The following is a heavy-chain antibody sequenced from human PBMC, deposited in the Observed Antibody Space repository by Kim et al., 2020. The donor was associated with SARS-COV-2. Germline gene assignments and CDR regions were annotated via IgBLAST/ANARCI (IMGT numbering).Heavy chain of an antibody. CDR2: IIPIFGTA. J-gene: IGHJ6*02. D-gene: IGHD2-2*01. CDR1: GGTFSSYA. V-gene: IGHV1-69*13. CDR3: ARRGYCSSTSCNRRRNYYYYYGMDV. Sequence: SVKVSCKASGGTFSSYAISWVRQAPGQGLEWMGGIIPIFGTANYAQKFQGRVTITADESTSTAYMELSSLRSEDTAVYYCARRGYCSSTSCNRRRNYYYYYGMDVWGQGTTVTVSS.